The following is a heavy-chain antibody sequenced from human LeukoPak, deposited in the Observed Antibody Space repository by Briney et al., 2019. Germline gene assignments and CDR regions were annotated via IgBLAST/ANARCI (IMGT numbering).Heavy chain of an antibody. CDR3: ARHKFGGLWYFDL. Sequence: SETLSLTCTVSGGSISSYYWSWIRQPPGKGLECIGYIYYSGRTNYNPSLKSRVTISEDTSKNQFSLKLSSVTAADTAVYYCARHKFGGLWYFDLWGRGTLVTVSS. CDR1: GGSISSYY. J-gene: IGHJ2*01. D-gene: IGHD3-10*01. V-gene: IGHV4-59*01. CDR2: IYYSGRT.